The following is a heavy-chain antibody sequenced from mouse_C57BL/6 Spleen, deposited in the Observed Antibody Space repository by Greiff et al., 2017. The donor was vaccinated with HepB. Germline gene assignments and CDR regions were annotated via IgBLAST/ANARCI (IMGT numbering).Heavy chain of an antibody. D-gene: IGHD2-4*01. CDR1: GYAFSSSW. Sequence: QVQLKQSGPELVKPGASVKISCKASGYAFSSSWMNWVKQRPGKGLEWIGRIYPGDGDTNYNGKFKGKATLTADKSSSTAYMQLSSLTSEDSAVYFCAGDYDGGTWFAYWGQGTLVTVSA. J-gene: IGHJ3*01. CDR2: IYPGDGDT. V-gene: IGHV1-82*01. CDR3: AGDYDGGTWFAY.